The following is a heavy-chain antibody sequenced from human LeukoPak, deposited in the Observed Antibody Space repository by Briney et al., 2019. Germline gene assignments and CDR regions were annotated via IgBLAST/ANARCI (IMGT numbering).Heavy chain of an antibody. D-gene: IGHD1-26*01. J-gene: IGHJ5*02. V-gene: IGHV1-69-2*01. CDR1: GYTFSDFY. CDR2: VDPADGET. CDR3: ATVGSEGNWFET. Sequence: ASVKVSCKGSGYTFSDFYIHWVRQAPGHTFEWMGRVDPADGETMSPGRFRDRVTITADTSTDTAHIELTRLTSDDTAIYFCATVGSEGNWFETWGQGTLVTVSS.